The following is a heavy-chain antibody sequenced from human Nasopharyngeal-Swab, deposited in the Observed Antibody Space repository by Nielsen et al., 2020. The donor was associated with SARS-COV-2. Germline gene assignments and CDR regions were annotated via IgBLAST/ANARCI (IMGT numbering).Heavy chain of an antibody. Sequence: GGSLRLPCVVSGFTFSNAWMTWVRQAPGKGLECFGLIKSRGDGGTIHYTAPVNGRVTISGDDSKNTLFLQMNNLKSEDTAVYYCAPSLTAGDFDFWGQGTMVTVSS. CDR3: APSLTAGDFDF. D-gene: IGHD2-8*02. J-gene: IGHJ3*01. V-gene: IGHV3-15*01. CDR1: GFTFSNAW. CDR2: IKSRGDGGTI.